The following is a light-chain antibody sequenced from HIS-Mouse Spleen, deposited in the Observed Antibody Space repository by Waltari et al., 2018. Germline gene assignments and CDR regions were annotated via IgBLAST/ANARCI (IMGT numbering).Light chain of an antibody. J-gene: IGLJ1*01. V-gene: IGLV1-44*01. Sequence: QSVLTQPPSASGTPGQRVTISCSGSSSNIGSNTVNWYQQLPGTAPKLLIYSNNPRPSGVPDRFLGSKSGTSASLAISGLQSEDEADYYCAAWDDSLNGYVFGTGTKVTVL. CDR1: SSNIGSNT. CDR3: AAWDDSLNGYV. CDR2: SNN.